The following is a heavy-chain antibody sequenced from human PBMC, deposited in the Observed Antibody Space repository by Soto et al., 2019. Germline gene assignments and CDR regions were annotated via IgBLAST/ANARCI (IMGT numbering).Heavy chain of an antibody. J-gene: IGHJ4*02. CDR3: ARAPDIITMIVVVPLPYYFDY. CDR1: GYTFTSYG. CDR2: ISAYNGNT. Sequence: ASVKVSCKASGYTFTSYGISWVRQAPGQGLEWMGWISAYNGNTNYAQKLQGRVTMTTGTSTSTAYMELRSLRSDDTAVYYCARAPDIITMIVVVPLPYYFDYWGQGTLVTVSS. D-gene: IGHD3-22*01. V-gene: IGHV1-18*01.